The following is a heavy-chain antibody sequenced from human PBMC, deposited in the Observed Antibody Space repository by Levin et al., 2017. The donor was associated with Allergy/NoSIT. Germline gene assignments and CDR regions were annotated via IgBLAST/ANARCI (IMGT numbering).Heavy chain of an antibody. Sequence: ASVKVSCKASGYTFTGYYMHWVRQAPGQGLEWMGWINPNSGGTNYAQKFQGRVTMTRDTSISTAYMELSRLRSDDTAVYYCARDALYDTQDPFYYYYYYMDVWGKGTTVTVSS. CDR3: ARDALYDTQDPFYYYYYYMDV. CDR1: GYTFTGYY. D-gene: IGHD3-9*01. CDR2: INPNSGGT. J-gene: IGHJ6*03. V-gene: IGHV1-2*02.